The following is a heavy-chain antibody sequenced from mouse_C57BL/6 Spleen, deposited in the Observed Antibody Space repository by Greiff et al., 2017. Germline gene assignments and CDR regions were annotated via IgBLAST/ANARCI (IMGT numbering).Heavy chain of an antibody. CDR1: GFTFRDYY. J-gene: IGHJ4*01. CDR2: INSDGSST. CDR3: ARIYYGTYDAMDY. V-gene: IGHV5-16*01. Sequence: EVMLVESEGGLVQPGSSMKLSCTASGFTFRDYYMAWVRQVPEKGLEWVAHINSDGSSTYYLDSLTSRFIISRDNAKNIRYLQMSSLKSEDTATDDCARIYYGTYDAMDYWGQGTSVTVSS. D-gene: IGHD2-1*01.